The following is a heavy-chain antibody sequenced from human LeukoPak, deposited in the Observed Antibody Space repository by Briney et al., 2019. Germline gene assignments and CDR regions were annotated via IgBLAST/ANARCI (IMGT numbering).Heavy chain of an antibody. Sequence: ASVKVSCKASGYTFTSYYMHWVRQAPGQGLEWMGIINSSGGSTSYAQKFQGRVTMTRDTSTSTVYMELSSLRSEDTAVYYCASNSSGWTIDYWGQGTLVTVSS. CDR2: INSSGGST. V-gene: IGHV1-46*01. D-gene: IGHD6-19*01. CDR3: ASNSSGWTIDY. J-gene: IGHJ4*02. CDR1: GYTFTSYY.